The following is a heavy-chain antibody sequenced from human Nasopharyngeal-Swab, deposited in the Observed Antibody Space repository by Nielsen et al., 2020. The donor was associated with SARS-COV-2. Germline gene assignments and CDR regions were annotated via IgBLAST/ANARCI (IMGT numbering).Heavy chain of an antibody. CDR3: ASSPELGLQDY. D-gene: IGHD4-11*01. V-gene: IGHV3-33*01. J-gene: IGHJ4*02. CDR2: IWYDGSNK. Sequence: WIRQPPGKGLEWVAVIWYDGSNKYYADSVKGRFTISRDNSKNTLYLQMNGLRAEDTAVYYCASSPELGLQDYWGQGTLVTVSS.